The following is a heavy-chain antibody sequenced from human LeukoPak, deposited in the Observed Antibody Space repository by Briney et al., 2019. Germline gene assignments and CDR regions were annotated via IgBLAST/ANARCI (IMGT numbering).Heavy chain of an antibody. CDR3: ARGFTILKAAPGYSSSIVDYFDY. V-gene: IGHV3-23*01. Sequence: PGGSLRLSCAASGFTVSSNYMSWVRQAPGKGLEWVSAISGSGGSTYYADSVKGRFTISRDNSKNTLYLQMNSLRAEDTAVYYCARGFTILKAAPGYSSSIVDYFDYWGQGTLVTVSS. CDR1: GFTVSSNY. D-gene: IGHD6-13*01. J-gene: IGHJ4*02. CDR2: ISGSGGST.